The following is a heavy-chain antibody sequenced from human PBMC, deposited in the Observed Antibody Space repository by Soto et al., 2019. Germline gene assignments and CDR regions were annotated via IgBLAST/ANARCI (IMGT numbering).Heavy chain of an antibody. D-gene: IGHD1-26*01. CDR3: TRALSGSYDS. Sequence: SQTLSLTCAISLDSVSSKSATWNWIRQSPSRGLEWLGRTYYRSKCSTDYAVSVNNRITINPDTSKNQFSLQLNSVTPEDTDMYYCTRALSGSYDSWGQGTLVTVSS. J-gene: IGHJ5*01. CDR1: LDSVSSKSAT. V-gene: IGHV6-1*01. CDR2: TYYRSKCST.